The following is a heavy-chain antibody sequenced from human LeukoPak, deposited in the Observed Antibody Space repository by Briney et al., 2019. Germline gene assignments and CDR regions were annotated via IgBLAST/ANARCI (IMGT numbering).Heavy chain of an antibody. CDR3: ARGGIQVSGIDEFDY. J-gene: IGHJ4*02. Sequence: PGRCLRLSCAAAGFTFIDYDMHWVRQVVGKGLEWVLAMGIGGDTHYSGSVGGRFTISRENAESSLYLQMNSLRAEDTAVYYCARGGIQVSGIDEFDYWGQGTLVTVSS. V-gene: IGHV3-13*01. CDR2: MGIGGDT. CDR1: GFTFIDYD. D-gene: IGHD6-19*01.